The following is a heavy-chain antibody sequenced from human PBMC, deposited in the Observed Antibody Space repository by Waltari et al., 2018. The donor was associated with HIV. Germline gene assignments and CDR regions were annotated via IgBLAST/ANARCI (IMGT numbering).Heavy chain of an antibody. CDR3: ARALPGPQYSSSWTFDY. Sequence: QVQLVQSGAEVKKPGASVKVSCTASGYTFTGYYIHWVRQAPGQGLEWMGWINPNSGGTNYAQKFQGRVTMTRDTSISTAYMELSRLRSDDTAVYYCARALPGPQYSSSWTFDYWGQGTLVTVSS. CDR1: GYTFTGYY. J-gene: IGHJ4*02. D-gene: IGHD6-13*01. V-gene: IGHV1-2*02. CDR2: INPNSGGT.